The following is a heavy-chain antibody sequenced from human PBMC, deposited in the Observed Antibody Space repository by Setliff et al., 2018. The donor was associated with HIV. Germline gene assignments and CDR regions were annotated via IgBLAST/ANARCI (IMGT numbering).Heavy chain of an antibody. J-gene: IGHJ6*03. CDR2: IYASGST. CDR1: GGSTSTSGYY. D-gene: IGHD2-2*01. CDR3: ARVGASGVPSTIGYYYYMDV. V-gene: IGHV4-61*05. Sequence: SETLSLTCTVSGGSTSTSGYYWGWIRQPPGKGREWIGHIYASGSTKYNPSLESRVTMSVDTSRTQFSLKLRSVTAADTAVYYCARVGASGVPSTIGYYYYMDVWGKGTTVTVSS.